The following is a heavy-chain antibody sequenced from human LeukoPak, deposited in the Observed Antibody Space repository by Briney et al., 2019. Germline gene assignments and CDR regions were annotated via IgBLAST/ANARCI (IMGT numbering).Heavy chain of an antibody. D-gene: IGHD3-9*01. Sequence: ASVKVSCKASGYTFTGYYMHWVRQAPGQGLEWMGWINPNSGGTNYAQKFQGRVTMTRDTSISTAYMELSRLRSDDTAVYYCAREDDILPRRYGMDVWGQGTTVTVSS. J-gene: IGHJ6*02. V-gene: IGHV1-2*02. CDR1: GYTFTGYY. CDR3: AREDDILPRRYGMDV. CDR2: INPNSGGT.